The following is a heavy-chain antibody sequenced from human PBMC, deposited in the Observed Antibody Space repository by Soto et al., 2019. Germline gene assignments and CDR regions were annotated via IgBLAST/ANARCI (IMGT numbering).Heavy chain of an antibody. J-gene: IGHJ6*02. Sequence: QVQLVQSGAEEKKPGASVKVSCKASGYTFTSYAMHWVRQAPGQRLEWMGWINAGNGNTKYSQKFQGRGTITRDTSASTAYMELSSLGSEDTAVYYCARSTYCISTSCYYYYGMDVWGQGTTVTVSS. CDR3: ARSTYCISTSCYYYYGMDV. CDR1: GYTFTSYA. V-gene: IGHV1-3*05. CDR2: INAGNGNT. D-gene: IGHD2-2*01.